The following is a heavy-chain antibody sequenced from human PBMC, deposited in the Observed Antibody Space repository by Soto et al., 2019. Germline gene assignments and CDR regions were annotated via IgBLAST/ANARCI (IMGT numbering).Heavy chain of an antibody. Sequence: TVSLTCTVSGGSISSGGSFWSWIRQHPGKGPEWIAFIGYSGTTSFNPSLESRVTVSVDTSKSQFSLNLTSVTAADTAVYYCARGGASSKWDAPRGPGTMCTVS. CDR2: IGYSGTT. J-gene: IGHJ5*02. V-gene: IGHV4-31*03. D-gene: IGHD2-15*01. CDR1: GGSISSGGSF. CDR3: ARGGASSKWDAP.